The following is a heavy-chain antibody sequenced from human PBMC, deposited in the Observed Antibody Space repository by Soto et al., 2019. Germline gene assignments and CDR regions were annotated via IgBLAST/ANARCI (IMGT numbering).Heavy chain of an antibody. Sequence: SETLSLTCTVSGGSITSSSYYWGWIRQPPGKGLEWIGSIYYSGSTYYNASLNSRVTISVDTSKHQFSLKLSSVTAADTAVYYCARRPPYYFDSWGQGTLVTVSS. J-gene: IGHJ4*02. CDR1: GGSITSSSYY. CDR2: IYYSGST. CDR3: ARRPPYYFDS. V-gene: IGHV4-39*01.